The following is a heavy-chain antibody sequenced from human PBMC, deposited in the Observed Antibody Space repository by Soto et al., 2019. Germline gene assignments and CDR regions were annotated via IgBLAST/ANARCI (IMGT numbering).Heavy chain of an antibody. CDR1: GFTFSSYA. V-gene: IGHV3-30-3*01. CDR2: ISYDGSNK. Sequence: QVQLVESGGGVVQPGRSLRLSCAASGFTFSSYAMHWVRQAPGKGLEWVAVISYDGSNKYYADSVKGRFTISRDNSKNTLYLQMNSLRAEDTAVYYCARDRGRRSRSRPYYYYGMDVWGQGTTVTVSS. CDR3: ARDRGRRSRSRPYYYYGMDV. D-gene: IGHD1-26*01. J-gene: IGHJ6*02.